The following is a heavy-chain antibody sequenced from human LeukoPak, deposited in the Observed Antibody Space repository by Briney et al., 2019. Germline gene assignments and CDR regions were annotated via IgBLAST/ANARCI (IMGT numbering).Heavy chain of an antibody. Sequence: SETLSLTCSVSGGSISSSSYYWGWIRQPPGKGLEWIGRIYYSGSTYYNPSLKSRVTISVDTSKNQFSLRLSSVTAADTAVYYCAKTPTALVRGGYYFDNWGRGTLVTVSS. D-gene: IGHD3-16*01. V-gene: IGHV4-39*01. CDR1: GGSISSSSYY. J-gene: IGHJ4*02. CDR2: IYYSGST. CDR3: AKTPTALVRGGYYFDN.